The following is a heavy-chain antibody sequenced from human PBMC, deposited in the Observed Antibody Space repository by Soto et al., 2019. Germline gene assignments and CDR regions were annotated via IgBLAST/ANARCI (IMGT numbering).Heavy chain of an antibody. Sequence: ASVKVSCKASGYTFTGYYMHWVRQAPGQGLEWMGWINPNSGGTNYAQKFQGWVTMTRDTSISTAYMELSRLRSDDTAVYYCARDGGYCSSTSCYSLDVWGQGTTVT. D-gene: IGHD2-2*01. V-gene: IGHV1-2*04. CDR2: INPNSGGT. J-gene: IGHJ6*02. CDR1: GYTFTGYY. CDR3: ARDGGYCSSTSCYSLDV.